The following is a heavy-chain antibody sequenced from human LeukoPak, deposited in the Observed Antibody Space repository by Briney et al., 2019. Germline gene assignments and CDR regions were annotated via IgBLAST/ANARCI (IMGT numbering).Heavy chain of an antibody. V-gene: IGHV1-18*01. CDR3: ARDPLIAARGIYYFDY. D-gene: IGHD6-6*01. CDR2: ISGYNGNT. CDR1: GYTFTTHG. J-gene: IGHJ4*02. Sequence: ASVKVSCKASGYTFTTHGVSWVRQAPGQGLEWMGWISGYNGNTNYAQNLQGRVTMTTDTSTSTAYMELRSLRSDDTAVYYCARDPLIAARGIYYFDYWGQGTLVTASS.